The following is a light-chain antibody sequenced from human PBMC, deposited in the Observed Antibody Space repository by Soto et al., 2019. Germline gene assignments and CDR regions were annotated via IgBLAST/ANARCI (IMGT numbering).Light chain of an antibody. Sequence: SCMASQSVTTNLAWYQHKPGQSPRLLISDASTGASGIPPRFSGSGSGTEFTLTIDRLQSADFAVYYCQQYDRWPVTFGGGTKVDTK. CDR3: QQYDRWPVT. CDR1: QSVTTN. V-gene: IGKV3-15*01. J-gene: IGKJ4*01. CDR2: DAS.